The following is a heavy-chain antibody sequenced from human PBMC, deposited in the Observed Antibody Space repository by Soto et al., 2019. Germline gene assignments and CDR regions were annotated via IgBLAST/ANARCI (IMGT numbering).Heavy chain of an antibody. CDR2: ISRSSSHI. Sequence: GGSLRLSCAASGFPFSSYSMNGIRQATGKGVDRVASISRSSSHIYNADAGKARVTITRTNDKNSLYLQMNSLEAEDTAVYYCARATRSTEHDFDLWGPGTMVSVSS. CDR3: ARATRSTEHDFDL. J-gene: IGHJ3*01. D-gene: IGHD1-26*01. CDR1: GFPFSSYS. V-gene: IGHV3-21*01.